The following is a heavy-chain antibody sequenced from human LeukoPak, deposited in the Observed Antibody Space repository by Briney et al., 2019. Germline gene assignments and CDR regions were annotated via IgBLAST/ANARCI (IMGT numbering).Heavy chain of an antibody. CDR3: ACLTTADAFDI. CDR1: GGSISSSSYY. D-gene: IGHD3-22*01. CDR2: IYDSGST. J-gene: IGHJ3*02. V-gene: IGHV4-61*01. Sequence: SETLSLTCTVSGGSISSSSYYWSWIRQPPGKGLEWIGYIYDSGSTNYNPSLKSRVTISVDTSKNQFSLKLSSVTAADTAVYYCACLTTADAFDIRGQGTMVTVSS.